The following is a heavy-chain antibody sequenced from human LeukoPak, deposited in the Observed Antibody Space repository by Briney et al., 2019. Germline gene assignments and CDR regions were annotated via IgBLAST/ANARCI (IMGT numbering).Heavy chain of an antibody. V-gene: IGHV3-30*18. Sequence: GGSLRLSCAASGFTFNSYGMHWVRQAPGKGLEWVAVISYDGSNKYYADSVKGRFTISRDNSKNTLYLQMNSLRAEDTAVYYCANRLYGGYVRDYWGQGTLVTVSS. CDR1: GFTFNSYG. CDR3: ANRLYGGYVRDY. J-gene: IGHJ4*02. D-gene: IGHD5-12*01. CDR2: ISYDGSNK.